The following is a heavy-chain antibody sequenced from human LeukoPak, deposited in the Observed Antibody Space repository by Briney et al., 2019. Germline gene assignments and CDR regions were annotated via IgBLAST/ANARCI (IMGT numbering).Heavy chain of an antibody. D-gene: IGHD2-2*02. CDR3: ARARSLVVPAAIAYFDY. CDR1: GYTFTGYY. CDR2: INPNSGGT. V-gene: IGHV1-2*02. J-gene: IGHJ4*02. Sequence: ASVKVSCKASGYTFTGYYMHWVRQAPGQGLEWMGWINPNSGGTNYAQKFQGRVTMTRDTSISTAYMELSRLRSDDTAVYYCARARSLVVPAAIAYFDYWAREPWSPSPQ.